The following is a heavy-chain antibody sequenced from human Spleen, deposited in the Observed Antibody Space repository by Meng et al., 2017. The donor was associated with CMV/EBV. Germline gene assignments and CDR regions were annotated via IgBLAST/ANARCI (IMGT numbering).Heavy chain of an antibody. CDR3: AKDLAGGYYYYYGMDV. V-gene: IGHV3-23*01. CDR2: IRGSGGTT. CDR1: GFTFSSYA. Sequence: GSLRLSCAASGFTFSSYAMSWVRQAPGKGLEWVSAIRGSGGTTYYADSVKGRFTMSRDNSKNTLYLQMNSLRAEDTAVYYCAKDLAGGYYYYYGMDVWGQGTTVTVSS. D-gene: IGHD3-10*01. J-gene: IGHJ6*02.